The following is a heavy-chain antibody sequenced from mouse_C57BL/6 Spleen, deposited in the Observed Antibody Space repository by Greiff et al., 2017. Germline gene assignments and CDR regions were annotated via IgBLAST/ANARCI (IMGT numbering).Heavy chain of an antibody. CDR3: TTRDYYGSSLAWFAY. Sequence: VQLQQSGAELVRPGASVKLSCTASGFNIKDDYMHWVKQRPEQGLEWIGWIDPENGDTEYDSKFQGQATITADTSSNTAYLQLSSLTSEDTAVYYCTTRDYYGSSLAWFAYWGQGTLVTVSA. J-gene: IGHJ3*01. D-gene: IGHD1-1*01. CDR2: IDPENGDT. V-gene: IGHV14-4*01. CDR1: GFNIKDDY.